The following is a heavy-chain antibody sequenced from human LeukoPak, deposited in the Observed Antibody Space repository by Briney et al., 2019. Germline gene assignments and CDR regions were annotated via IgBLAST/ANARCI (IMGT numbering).Heavy chain of an antibody. D-gene: IGHD2-2*01. J-gene: IGHJ4*02. Sequence: SGPTVVNPTQTLTLTGTFSGFSLSTGGGGVGWIRQPPGKALEWLTLIYWNDDTRYSPSLNSRLTITKDTSKNQVVLTMTTMDPVDTATYYCAHRLYRQLLYFDYWGQGTLVTVSS. CDR2: IYWNDDT. CDR3: AHRLYRQLLYFDY. V-gene: IGHV2-5*01. CDR1: GFSLSTGGGG.